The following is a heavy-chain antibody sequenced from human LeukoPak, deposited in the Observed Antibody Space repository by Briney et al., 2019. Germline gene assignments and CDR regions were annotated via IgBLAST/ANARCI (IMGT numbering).Heavy chain of an antibody. CDR2: ISWNSGSI. V-gene: IGHV3-9*01. CDR1: GFTFDDYA. Sequence: PGRSLRLSCAASGFTFDDYAMHWVRQAPGKGLEWVSGISWNSGSIGYADSVKGRFTISGDNAKNSLYLQMNSLRAEDTALYYCAKDMGSYSYWGQGTLVTVSS. J-gene: IGHJ4*02. D-gene: IGHD4-11*01. CDR3: AKDMGSYSY.